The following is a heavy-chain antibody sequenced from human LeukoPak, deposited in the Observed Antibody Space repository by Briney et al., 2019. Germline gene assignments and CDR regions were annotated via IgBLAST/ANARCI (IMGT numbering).Heavy chain of an antibody. CDR2: INPNSGGT. CDR1: GYTFSGYY. CDR3: ARGGLNYYDSSGYYDY. Sequence: GASVKVSCKASGYTFSGYYMHWVRQAPGQGLEWMGWINPNSGGTNYAQKFQGRVTMTRDTSISTAYMELSRLRSDDTAVYYCARGGLNYYDSSGYYDYWGQATLVTVSS. D-gene: IGHD3-22*01. V-gene: IGHV1-2*02. J-gene: IGHJ4*02.